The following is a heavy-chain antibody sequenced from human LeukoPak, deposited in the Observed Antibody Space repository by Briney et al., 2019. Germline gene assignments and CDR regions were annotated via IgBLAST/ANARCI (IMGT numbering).Heavy chain of an antibody. CDR1: GFTFSSYW. D-gene: IGHD1-26*01. CDR2: IKQDGSEK. V-gene: IGHV3-7*01. J-gene: IGHJ2*01. CDR3: ARVVGAGYFDL. Sequence: GGSLRPSCAAFGFTFSSYWMSWVRQAPGKGLEWVANIKQDGSEKYYVDSVKGRFTISRDNAKNSLYLQMNSLRAEDTAVYYCARVVGAGYFDLWGRGTLVTVSS.